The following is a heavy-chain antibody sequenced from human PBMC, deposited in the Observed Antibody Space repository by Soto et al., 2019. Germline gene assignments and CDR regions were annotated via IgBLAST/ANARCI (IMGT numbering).Heavy chain of an antibody. CDR3: AADLAPTDPYTWFEP. CDR2: INPSLAST. Sequence: ASVKVACKASGYTFTTYFMHWVRQTPGQGLEWMGIINPSLASTTYAQKFQGRVTITRDVSTNTAYMELTSLRSDDTAVYYCAADLAPTDPYTWFEPWGQGTLVTVSS. V-gene: IGHV1-46*01. CDR1: GYTFTTYF. J-gene: IGHJ5*02. D-gene: IGHD1-1*01.